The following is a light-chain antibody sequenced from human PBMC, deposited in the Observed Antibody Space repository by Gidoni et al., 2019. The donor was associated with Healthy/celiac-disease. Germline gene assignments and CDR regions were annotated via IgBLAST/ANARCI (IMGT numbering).Light chain of an antibody. V-gene: IGLV2-11*01. CDR2: DVS. CDR3: SSYAGSYTPYV. CDR1: SSDVGGYNY. Sequence: QSALTQPRSVSGSPGQSVTISCTGTSSDVGGYNYVSWYQQHPGKAPKLMIYDVSNRPSGVPDRFSGSKSGNTASLTISGLQAEDEADYYCSSYAGSYTPYVFGTGTKVTVL. J-gene: IGLJ1*01.